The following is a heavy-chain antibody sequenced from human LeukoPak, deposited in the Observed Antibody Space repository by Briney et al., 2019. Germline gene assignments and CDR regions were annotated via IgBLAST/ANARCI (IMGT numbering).Heavy chain of an antibody. Sequence: PSETLSLTCSVSSGSISSGPYTWTWIRQPAGKALEWIGRIYISGSTTYNPALKSRASISLDTSKNQFSLKLSSVTAADTAVYYCARSHYYDSSLLKWGQGILVTVSS. J-gene: IGHJ4*02. CDR1: SGSISSGPYT. D-gene: IGHD3-22*01. CDR3: ARSHYYDSSLLK. V-gene: IGHV4-61*02. CDR2: IYISGST.